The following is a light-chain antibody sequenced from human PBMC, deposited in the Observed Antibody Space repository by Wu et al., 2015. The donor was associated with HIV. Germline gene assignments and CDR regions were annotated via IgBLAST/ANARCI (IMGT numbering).Light chain of an antibody. CDR2: GAS. CDR1: QSVSSN. V-gene: IGKV3-15*01. J-gene: IGKJ1*01. Sequence: EIVMTQSPGTLSVSPGERATLSCRASQSVSSNLAWYQQKPGQAPRLLIYGASTRATGIPARISGSGSGTEFTLTISSMQSEDFAVYYCLQYNNWWTFGKGPRWRSN. CDR3: LQYNNWWT.